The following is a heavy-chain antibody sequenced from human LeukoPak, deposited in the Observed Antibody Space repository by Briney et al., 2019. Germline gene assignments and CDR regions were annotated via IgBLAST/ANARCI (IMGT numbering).Heavy chain of an antibody. V-gene: IGHV4-59*01. CDR2: IYHSGST. CDR3: ARDKGDYGDYYWFDP. J-gene: IGHJ5*02. D-gene: IGHD4-17*01. CDR1: GGSISSDY. Sequence: SETLSLTCTVSGGSISSDYWSWLRQPPGKGLEWIGYIYHSGSTNYNPSLKSRVTISVHTSKNQFSLELSSVTAADTAVYYCARDKGDYGDYYWFDPWGQGTLVTVSS.